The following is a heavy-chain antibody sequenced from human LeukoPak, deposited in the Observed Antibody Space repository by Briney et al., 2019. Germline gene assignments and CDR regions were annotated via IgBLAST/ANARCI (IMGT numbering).Heavy chain of an antibody. J-gene: IGHJ5*02. CDR2: IKQDGSEK. V-gene: IGHV3-7*01. CDR3: ARGSGDNYDQWGFDP. CDR1: GFTFSSYW. D-gene: IGHD5-24*01. Sequence: GGPLRLSCAASGFTFSSYWMSWVRQAPGKGLEWVANIKQDGSEKYYVDSVKGRFTISRDNAKNSLYLQMNSLRAEDTAVYYRARGSGDNYDQWGFDPWGQGTLVTVSS.